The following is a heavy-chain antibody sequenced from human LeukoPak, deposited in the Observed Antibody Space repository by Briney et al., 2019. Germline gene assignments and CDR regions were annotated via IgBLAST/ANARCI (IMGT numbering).Heavy chain of an antibody. CDR2: IYYSGST. Sequence: SETLSLTCTVSGYSISSGYYWGRIRQPPGKGLEWIGSIYYSGSTYYNPSLKSRVTISVDTSKNQFSLKLSSVTAADTAVHYCARDRAGGLRFLEWLSAFDYWGQGTLVTVSS. V-gene: IGHV4-38-2*02. J-gene: IGHJ4*02. CDR3: ARDRAGGLRFLEWLSAFDY. D-gene: IGHD3-3*01. CDR1: GYSISSGYY.